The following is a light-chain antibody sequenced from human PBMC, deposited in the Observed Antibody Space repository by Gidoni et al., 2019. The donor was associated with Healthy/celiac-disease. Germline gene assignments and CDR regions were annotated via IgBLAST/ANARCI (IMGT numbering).Light chain of an antibody. CDR2: DVS. V-gene: IGLV2-11*01. CDR1: SSDVGGYNY. J-gene: IGLJ1*01. Sequence: QSALTQPRSVSGSPGQSVTISCTGTSSDVGGYNYVSWSQQHPCKAPKLMIYDVSKRPSGVPDRFSGSKSGNTASLTISVLQAEDEADYYCCSYAGSVYVFGTGTKVTVL. CDR3: CSYAGSVYV.